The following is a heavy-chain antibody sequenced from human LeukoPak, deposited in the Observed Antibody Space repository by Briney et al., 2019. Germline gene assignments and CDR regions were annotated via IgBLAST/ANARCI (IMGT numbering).Heavy chain of an antibody. J-gene: IGHJ5*02. Sequence: GSGPTLVKPTQTLTLTCTFSGFSLSTSGVGVGWIRQPPGKALEWLALIYWDDDKRYSLSLKSRLTITKDTSKNQVVLTMTNMDPVDTATYYCAHSFHYDYVWGSYRFLNWFDPWGQGTLVTVSS. D-gene: IGHD3-16*02. CDR3: AHSFHYDYVWGSYRFLNWFDP. CDR1: GFSLSTSGVG. CDR2: IYWDDDK. V-gene: IGHV2-5*02.